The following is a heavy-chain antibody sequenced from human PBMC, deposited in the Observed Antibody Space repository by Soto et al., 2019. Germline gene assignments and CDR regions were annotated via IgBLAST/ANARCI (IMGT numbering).Heavy chain of an antibody. Sequence: SEVLSLNCAGCGGSLSRSDYYLGWVRQPPGKGLEWIGSIYYSGSTYYNLSLKSRVTISVDTSKNQFSLKLSSVTAADTAVYYCARHTPAISISDHWGQGTLVTVSS. CDR1: GGSLSRSDYY. CDR2: IYYSGST. V-gene: IGHV4-39*01. CDR3: ARHTPAISISDH. D-gene: IGHD2-15*01. J-gene: IGHJ4*02.